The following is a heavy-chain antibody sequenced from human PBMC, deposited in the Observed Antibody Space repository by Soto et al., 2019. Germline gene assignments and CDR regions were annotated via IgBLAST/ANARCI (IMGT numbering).Heavy chain of an antibody. J-gene: IGHJ2*01. D-gene: IGHD2-21*02. CDR3: ARGVVVTARGYWYFDL. CDR1: GGTFSSYA. CDR2: IIPIFGTA. V-gene: IGHV1-69*01. Sequence: QVQLVQSGAEVKKPGSSVKVSCKASGGTFSSYAISWVRQSPGQGLEWMGGIIPIFGTANYAQKFPGRVTITADESTSTAYMELSSLRSEATAVYYCARGVVVTARGYWYFDLCGRGTLVTFSS.